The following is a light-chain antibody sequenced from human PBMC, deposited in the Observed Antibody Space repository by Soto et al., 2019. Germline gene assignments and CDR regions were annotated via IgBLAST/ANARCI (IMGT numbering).Light chain of an antibody. V-gene: IGLV2-14*01. Sequence: QSALTQPASVSGSPGQSITIACTGTSSDIGGYNFVSWYQQHPGKAPKLLIYDVGNRPSGVSNRVYGSKSGNTASLTISGLQAEDEAHYYCNSYRTVSTYVFGTGTKLTVL. CDR1: SSDIGGYNF. J-gene: IGLJ1*01. CDR3: NSYRTVSTYV. CDR2: DVG.